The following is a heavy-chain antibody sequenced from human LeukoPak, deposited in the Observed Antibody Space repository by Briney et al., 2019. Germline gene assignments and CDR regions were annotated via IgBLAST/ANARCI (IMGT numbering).Heavy chain of an antibody. CDR3: ARVCSTSRTGGAHYYYYGIDF. Sequence: GGSLRLSCAASGYTFSSYYMSWIRQAPGQGLEWMGIINPSGGSTSYAQKFQGRVTMTRDTSTSTVYMELSSLRSEDTAVYYCARVCSTSRTGGAHYYYYGIDFCGQGTTVTVSS. J-gene: IGHJ6*02. CDR1: GYTFSSYY. V-gene: IGHV1-46*01. CDR2: INPSGGST. D-gene: IGHD2-2*01.